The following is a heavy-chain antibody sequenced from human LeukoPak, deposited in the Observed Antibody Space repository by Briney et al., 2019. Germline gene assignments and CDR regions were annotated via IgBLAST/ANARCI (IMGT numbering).Heavy chain of an antibody. Sequence: ASVKISCKASGGTFRSYAISWVRQAPGQGLEWMGGIIPIFGTANYAQKFQGRVTITADESTSTAYMELSSLRSEDTAVYYCARENEVCSSTSCYSDWGQGTLVTVSS. CDR2: IIPIFGTA. CDR1: GGTFRSYA. D-gene: IGHD2-2*01. V-gene: IGHV1-69*13. J-gene: IGHJ4*02. CDR3: ARENEVCSSTSCYSD.